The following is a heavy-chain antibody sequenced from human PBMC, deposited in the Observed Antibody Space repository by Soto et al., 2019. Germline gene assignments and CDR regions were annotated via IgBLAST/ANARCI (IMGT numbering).Heavy chain of an antibody. CDR3: TRDWDY. CDR1: GFIFRDYW. CDR2: IKQDGRET. J-gene: IGHJ4*02. V-gene: IGHV3-7*01. Sequence: GGSLRLSCAVSGFIFRDYWMAWARQAPGKGLEWVAVIKQDGRETHYVDSVRGRFTISRDNAKNSLYLQMNSLRADDAAVYYCTRDWDYWGQGTQVTVSS.